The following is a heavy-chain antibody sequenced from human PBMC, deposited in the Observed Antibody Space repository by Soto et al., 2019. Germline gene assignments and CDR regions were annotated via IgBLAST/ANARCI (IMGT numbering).Heavy chain of an antibody. CDR2: IYYSGST. D-gene: IGHD3-10*01. V-gene: IGHV4-39*01. CDR3: ARLLEGGHGSGSPVDY. CDR1: GGSISSSSYY. Sequence: SETLSLTCTVSGGSISSSSYYWGWIRQPPGKGLEWIGSIYYSGSTYYNPSLKSRVTISVDTSKNQFSLKLSSVTAADTAVYYCARLLEGGHGSGSPVDYWGQGTLVTVSS. J-gene: IGHJ4*02.